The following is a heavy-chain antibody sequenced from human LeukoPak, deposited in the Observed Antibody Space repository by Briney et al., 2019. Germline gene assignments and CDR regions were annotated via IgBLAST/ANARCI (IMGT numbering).Heavy chain of an antibody. Sequence: GGSLRLSCAASGFTFSSYAMHWVRQAPGKGLEYVSAISSNGGSTYYANSVKGRFTISRDNSKNTLYLQMGSLRAEDMAVYYCARGYYYDSSGYYSFYYYYYGMDVWGQGTTVTVSS. CDR1: GFTFSSYA. CDR3: ARGYYYDSSGYYSFYYYYYGMDV. V-gene: IGHV3-64*01. D-gene: IGHD3-22*01. J-gene: IGHJ6*02. CDR2: ISSNGGST.